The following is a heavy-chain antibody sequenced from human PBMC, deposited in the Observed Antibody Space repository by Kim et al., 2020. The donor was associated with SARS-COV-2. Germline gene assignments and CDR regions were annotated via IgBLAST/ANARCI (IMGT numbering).Heavy chain of an antibody. V-gene: IGHV3-23*01. Sequence: GGSLRLSCAAPGLTSSTYAMSWVRQAPGKGLEWVSGISGSGSSTNYADSVKGRFTISRDTSKNTLYLQMNSLRAEDTAKYYCAKWLGSGRWYYNFYGMDVWGQGTTVTVSS. CDR2: ISGSGSST. CDR1: GLTSSTYA. CDR3: AKWLGSGRWYYNFYGMDV. D-gene: IGHD3-10*01. J-gene: IGHJ6*02.